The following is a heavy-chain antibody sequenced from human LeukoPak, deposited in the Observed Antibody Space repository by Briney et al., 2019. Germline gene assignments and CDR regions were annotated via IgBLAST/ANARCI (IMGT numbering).Heavy chain of an antibody. CDR3: ATGLGSPDRGVIDY. J-gene: IGHJ4*02. CDR2: FDPEDGET. CDR1: GYTLTELS. V-gene: IGHV1-24*01. Sequence: ASVKVSCKVSGYTLTELSMHWVRQAPGEGLEWMGGFDPEDGETIYAQKFQGRVTMTEDTSTDTAYMELSSLRSEDTAVYYCATGLGSPDRGVIDYWGQGTLVTVSP. D-gene: IGHD3-3*01.